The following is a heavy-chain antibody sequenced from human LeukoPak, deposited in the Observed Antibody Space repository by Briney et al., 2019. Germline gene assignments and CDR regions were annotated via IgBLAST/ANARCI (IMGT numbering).Heavy chain of an antibody. D-gene: IGHD3-3*01. CDR3: ARRGSGRITIFGVVNRDAFDI. CDR1: GYTFTSYD. J-gene: IGHJ3*02. V-gene: IGHV1-8*01. CDR2: MNPNSGNT. Sequence: ASVKVSCKASGYTFTSYDINWVRQATGQGHEWMGWMNPNSGNTGYAQKFQGRVTMTRNTSISTAYMELSSLRSEDTAVYYCARRGSGRITIFGVVNRDAFDIWGQGTMVTVSS.